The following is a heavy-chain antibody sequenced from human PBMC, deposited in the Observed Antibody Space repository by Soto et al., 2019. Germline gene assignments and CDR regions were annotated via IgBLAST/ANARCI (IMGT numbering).Heavy chain of an antibody. CDR2: ISPRGDNI. V-gene: IGHV3-48*02. CDR1: GFSLANFP. CDR3: AKGPHQNIAWPYYFDS. D-gene: IGHD2-21*01. J-gene: IGHJ4*02. Sequence: GGSLRLSCVASGFSLANFPMNWVRQTPGKGLEWISYISPRGDNIYYAESVKGRFTISRDNARNSLFLQMNSLRDEDAALYYCAKGPHQNIAWPYYFDSWGQGVPVTVSS.